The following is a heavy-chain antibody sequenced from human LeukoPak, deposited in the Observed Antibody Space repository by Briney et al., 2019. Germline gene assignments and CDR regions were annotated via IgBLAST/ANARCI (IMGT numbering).Heavy chain of an antibody. Sequence: GASVKVSCKASGYTFTSYGISWVRQAPGQGLEWMGWISTYNGNTNYAQKLQGRVTMTTDTSTSTAYMELRSLRSDDTAVYYCARVSMSYNWNDGYYFDYWGQGTLVTVSS. V-gene: IGHV1-18*01. CDR1: GYTFTSYG. D-gene: IGHD1-1*01. J-gene: IGHJ4*02. CDR2: ISTYNGNT. CDR3: ARVSMSYNWNDGYYFDY.